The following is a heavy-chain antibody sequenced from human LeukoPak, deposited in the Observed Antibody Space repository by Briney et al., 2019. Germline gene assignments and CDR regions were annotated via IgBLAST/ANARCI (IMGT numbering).Heavy chain of an antibody. D-gene: IGHD2-15*01. V-gene: IGHV4-38-2*02. J-gene: IGHJ4*02. CDR1: GYSISSGYY. CDR3: ARFISAGVYYFDY. CDR2: IYHSGNT. Sequence: SETLSLTCTVSGYSISSGYYWGWIRQPPGKGLEWIGSIYHSGNTYYNPSLKSRVTISVDTSKNQFSLKLSSVTAADTAVYYCARFISAGVYYFDYWGQGTLVTVSS.